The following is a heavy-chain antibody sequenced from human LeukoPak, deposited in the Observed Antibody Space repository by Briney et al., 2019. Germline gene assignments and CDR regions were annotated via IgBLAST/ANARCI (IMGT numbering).Heavy chain of an antibody. CDR3: ARYGYYDTSGYKAFDY. Sequence: GGSLRLSCAASGVTFGNYWMNWVRQAPGKGLEWVASIKEDGSGKYYVDSVKGRFTISRDNAKNSLYLQMNSLRAEDTAVYYCARYGYYDTSGYKAFDYWGQGTLVTVSS. D-gene: IGHD3-22*01. CDR1: GVTFGNYW. CDR2: IKEDGSGK. V-gene: IGHV3-7*05. J-gene: IGHJ4*02.